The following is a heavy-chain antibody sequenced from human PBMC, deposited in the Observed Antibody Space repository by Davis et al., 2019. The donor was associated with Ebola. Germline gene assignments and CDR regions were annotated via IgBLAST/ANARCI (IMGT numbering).Heavy chain of an antibody. Sequence: GESLKISCSASGFTFSSYGMHWVRQTPGKHLEYVSSISSTGSTTYYADSVKGRFTISRDNSKNTLYLQMNSLRAEDTAVYYCAKDGGYQYCSGGSCYSSYFDYWGQGTLVTVSS. CDR2: ISSTGSTT. CDR1: GFTFSSYG. J-gene: IGHJ4*02. D-gene: IGHD2-15*01. V-gene: IGHV3-64*04. CDR3: AKDGGYQYCSGGSCYSSYFDY.